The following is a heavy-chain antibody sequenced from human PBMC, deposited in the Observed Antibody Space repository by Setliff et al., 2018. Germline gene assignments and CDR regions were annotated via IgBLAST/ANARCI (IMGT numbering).Heavy chain of an antibody. Sequence: SETLSLTCTVSGGSLSSGPYYWTWVRQPAGKGLEWIGHIYTSGTANYSPSLRSRLTISVDTSKNQFSLKLRSVTAADTAVYYCARGGTFRYFDFWGQGAPVTVS. CDR1: GGSLSSGPYY. CDR2: IYTSGTA. J-gene: IGHJ4*02. V-gene: IGHV4-61*10. D-gene: IGHD5-12*01. CDR3: ARGGTFRYFDF.